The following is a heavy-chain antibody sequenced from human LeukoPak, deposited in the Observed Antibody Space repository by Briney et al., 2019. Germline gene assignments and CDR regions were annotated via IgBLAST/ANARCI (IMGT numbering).Heavy chain of an antibody. CDR3: ARSRQWLVEYYFDY. V-gene: IGHV3-21*01. Sequence: GGSLRLSCAASGFTFSSYSMKWVRQAPGRGLDGVSSISSSSSYIYYAGSVKGRFTISRDNAKNSLYLQMNSLRAEDTAVYYCARSRQWLVEYYFDYWGQGTLVTVSS. D-gene: IGHD6-19*01. CDR2: ISSSSSYI. CDR1: GFTFSSYS. J-gene: IGHJ4*02.